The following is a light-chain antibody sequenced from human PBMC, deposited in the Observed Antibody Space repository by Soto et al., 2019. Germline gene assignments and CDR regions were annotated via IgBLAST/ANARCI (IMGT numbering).Light chain of an antibody. V-gene: IGKV3-20*01. CDR3: QQYGTSPAT. CDR2: GAS. Sequence: EIVLTQSPDTLYLSPGERVTLSCRASQNVTNSYLAWYQQKFGQAPRLLIYGASTRATGIPDRFSGSGSGTDFTLIVSGLESEDFAVYYCQQYGTSPATFGQGTRLDSK. J-gene: IGKJ5*01. CDR1: QNVTNSY.